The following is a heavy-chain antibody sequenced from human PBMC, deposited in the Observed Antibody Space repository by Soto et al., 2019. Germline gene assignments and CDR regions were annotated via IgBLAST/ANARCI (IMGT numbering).Heavy chain of an antibody. D-gene: IGHD5-18*01. V-gene: IGHV1-46*02. J-gene: IGHJ2*01. Sequence: QVQLVQSGAEVKKPGASVKVSCKASGYTFNSYYIHWVRQAPGQGLEWMGIFNPSGGSTNYPQKLHGRVTLPRDTSTSTVYMELSSLRSEDTAIYYCARGGYDWYFDLWGRGTLVTVSS. CDR3: ARGGYDWYFDL. CDR1: GYTFNSYY. CDR2: FNPSGGST.